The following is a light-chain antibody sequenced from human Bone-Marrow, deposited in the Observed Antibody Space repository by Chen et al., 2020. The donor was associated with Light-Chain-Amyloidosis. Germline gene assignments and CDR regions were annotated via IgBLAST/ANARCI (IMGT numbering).Light chain of an antibody. V-gene: IGLV2-14*01. J-gene: IGLJ1*01. CDR2: AVS. CDR3: SSFTSSSSYV. CDR1: SGDVGTYNY. Sequence: QPALTQPASVSGSPGQSITISCPGTSGDVGTYNYVSWYQQHPGKAPKVMIYAVSNRPSGVSNRVSGSKSGNTASLTISGLQAEDEADYYCSSFTSSSSYVFGPGTKVTVL.